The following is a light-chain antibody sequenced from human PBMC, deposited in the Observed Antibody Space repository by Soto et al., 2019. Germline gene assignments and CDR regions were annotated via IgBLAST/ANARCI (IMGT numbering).Light chain of an antibody. CDR3: AVWDDGLSGWV. Sequence: QAVVTQAPSASGTPGQSVTISCSGSDSNIGSNTVNWYQQLPGMAPKLLIYANFQRSSGVPDRFSASKSGTSASLAISGLQSEDEAHYYCAVWDDGLSGWVFGGGTKVTVL. J-gene: IGLJ2*01. CDR2: ANF. V-gene: IGLV1-44*01. CDR1: DSNIGSNT.